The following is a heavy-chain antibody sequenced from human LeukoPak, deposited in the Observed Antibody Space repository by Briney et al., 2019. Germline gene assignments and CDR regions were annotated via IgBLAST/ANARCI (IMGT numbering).Heavy chain of an antibody. Sequence: GGSLRLSCAASGFIFTDYWMHWIRQAPGKELLWVARIRGDGRATTYADSVKGRFTISRDNAMNTLYLQMNSLRAEDTAVYFCARVATGSYDWFDPWGQGTLVTVSS. CDR1: GFIFTDYW. J-gene: IGHJ5*02. V-gene: IGHV3-74*03. CDR2: IRGDGRAT. CDR3: ARVATGSYDWFDP. D-gene: IGHD3-10*01.